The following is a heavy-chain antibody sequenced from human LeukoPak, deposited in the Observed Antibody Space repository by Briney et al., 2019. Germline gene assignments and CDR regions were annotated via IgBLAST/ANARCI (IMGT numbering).Heavy chain of an antibody. D-gene: IGHD1-1*01. CDR2: INPNSGDT. CDR1: GYAFTGYY. CDR3: ARGGHWNDQPY. J-gene: IGHJ4*02. V-gene: IGHV1-2*06. Sequence: GASVKVSCKASGYAFTGYYMHWVRQAPGQGLEWMGRINPNSGDTTYAQNFQGRVTMTRDTSISTVFMDLTSLRPDDTAVYYCARGGHWNDQPYWGQGTLVTVSS.